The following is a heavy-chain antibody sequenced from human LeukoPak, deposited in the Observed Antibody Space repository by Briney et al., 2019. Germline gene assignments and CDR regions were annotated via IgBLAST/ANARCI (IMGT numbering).Heavy chain of an antibody. Sequence: EGSLRLSCAASGFTFSSYGMHWVRQAPGKGLEWVAVIWYDGGNKYYADSVKGRFTISRDNSKNTLYLQMNSLRAEDTAVYYCARDPAANYFDYWGQGTLVTVSS. CDR2: IWYDGGNK. D-gene: IGHD6-13*01. CDR3: ARDPAANYFDY. CDR1: GFTFSSYG. V-gene: IGHV3-33*01. J-gene: IGHJ4*02.